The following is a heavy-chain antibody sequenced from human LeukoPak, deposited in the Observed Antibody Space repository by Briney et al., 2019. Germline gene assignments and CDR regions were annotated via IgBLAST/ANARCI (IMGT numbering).Heavy chain of an antibody. Sequence: SETLSLTCTVSGGSISSGGHSWSWIRQPPGKGLEWIGYIYHSGSGSTYYNPSLKSRVTISIDKSKNQFSLKLSSVTAADTAVYYCARDTVVELPGDYYYYGMDVWGQGTTVTVSS. CDR3: ARDTVVELPGDYYYYGMDV. CDR1: GGSISSGGHS. D-gene: IGHD5-24*01. CDR2: IYHSGSGST. J-gene: IGHJ6*02. V-gene: IGHV4-30-2*01.